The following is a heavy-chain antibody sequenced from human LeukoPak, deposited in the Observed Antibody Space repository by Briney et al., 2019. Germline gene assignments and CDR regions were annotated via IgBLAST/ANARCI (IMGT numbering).Heavy chain of an antibody. CDR1: GFTFGSYA. V-gene: IGHV3-23*01. J-gene: IGHJ4*02. CDR2: ISGSGGST. Sequence: PGGSLRLSCAVSGFTFGSYAMSWVRQAPGKGLEWVSVISGSGGSTYYADSVKGRFNISRDNSKNTLYLQMNSLRAGDTAVYYCAKLRVGALDYWGQGTLVTVSS. D-gene: IGHD1-26*01. CDR3: AKLRVGALDY.